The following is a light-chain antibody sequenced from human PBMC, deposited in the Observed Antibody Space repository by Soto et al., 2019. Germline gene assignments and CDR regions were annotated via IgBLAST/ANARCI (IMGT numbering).Light chain of an antibody. CDR1: QTISTY. Sequence: DIQLTQAPSFLSASAGDRVTITCRASQTISTYLNWYQQKPGRAPKLLIYAASSLQSGVPSRFSGSGSGTDFTLTINSLQPEDFATYYCQQTNSFSWTFGQGTKVDIK. V-gene: IGKV1-39*01. J-gene: IGKJ1*01. CDR2: AAS. CDR3: QQTNSFSWT.